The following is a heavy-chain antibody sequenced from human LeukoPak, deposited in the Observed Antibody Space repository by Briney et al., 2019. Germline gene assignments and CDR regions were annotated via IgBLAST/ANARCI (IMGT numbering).Heavy chain of an antibody. J-gene: IGHJ6*04. CDR1: GFTFSSYE. CDR2: ISSSGSTI. CDR3: AELGITMIGGV. V-gene: IGHV3-48*03. Sequence: PGGSLRLPYAASGFTFSSYEMNWVRQAPGKGLEWVSYISSSGSTIYYADSVKGRFTISRDNAKNSLYLQMNSLRAEDTAVYYCAELGITMIGGVWGKGTTVTISS. D-gene: IGHD3-10*02.